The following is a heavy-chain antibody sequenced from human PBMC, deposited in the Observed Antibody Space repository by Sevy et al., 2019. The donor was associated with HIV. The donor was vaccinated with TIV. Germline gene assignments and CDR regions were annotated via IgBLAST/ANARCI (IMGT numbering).Heavy chain of an antibody. J-gene: IGHJ4*02. Sequence: GGSLRLSCAASGFTFSNAWMSWVRQAPGKGLEWVGRIKSKTDGGTRDYAAPVKGRFTISRDDSKTTVYLQMNSLKSGDTAVYYCTIVITMIVGGGYWGRGTLVTVSS. D-gene: IGHD3-22*01. CDR3: TIVITMIVGGGY. CDR1: GFTFSNAW. CDR2: IKSKTDGGTR. V-gene: IGHV3-15*01.